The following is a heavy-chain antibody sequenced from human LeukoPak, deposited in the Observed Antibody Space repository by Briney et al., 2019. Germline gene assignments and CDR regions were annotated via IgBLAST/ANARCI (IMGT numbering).Heavy chain of an antibody. CDR3: AKGPSIATRPGYFDL. CDR1: GFTVSRNY. D-gene: IGHD6-6*01. Sequence: PGGSLRLSCAASGFTVSRNYMSWVRQAPGKGLEWVSVIYSGGTTYYADPVKGRFTISRDNSKNTLYLQLNSLKAEDTAVYYCAKGPSIATRPGYFDLWGRGTLVTVSS. CDR2: IYSGGTT. J-gene: IGHJ2*01. V-gene: IGHV3-53*01.